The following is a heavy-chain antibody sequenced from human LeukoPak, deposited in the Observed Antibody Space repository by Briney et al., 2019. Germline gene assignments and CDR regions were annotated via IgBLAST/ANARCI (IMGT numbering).Heavy chain of an antibody. CDR3: APMGTGRFDY. V-gene: IGHV3-30*03. CDR2: ISYDGSNK. J-gene: IGHJ4*02. Sequence: PGGSLRLSCAASGFTFSSYGMHWVRQAPGKGLEWVAVISYDGSNKYYADSVKGRFTISRDNSKNTLYLQMNSLRAEDTAAYYCAPMGTGRFDYWGQGTLVTVSS. D-gene: IGHD7-27*01. CDR1: GFTFSSYG.